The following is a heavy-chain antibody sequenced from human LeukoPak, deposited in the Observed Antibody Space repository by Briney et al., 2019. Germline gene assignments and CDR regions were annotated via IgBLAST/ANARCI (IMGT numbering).Heavy chain of an antibody. D-gene: IGHD3-22*01. V-gene: IGHV4-38-2*01. CDR1: GYSISSGYY. CDR2: IYHSGST. Sequence: PSETLSLTCAVSGYSISSGYYWGWIRQPPGKGLQWIGSIYHSGSTYYNPSLKSRVTISVDTSKNQFSLKLSSVTAADTAVYYCARQEDSSGYPDYWSQGTLVTVSS. CDR3: ARQEDSSGYPDY. J-gene: IGHJ4*02.